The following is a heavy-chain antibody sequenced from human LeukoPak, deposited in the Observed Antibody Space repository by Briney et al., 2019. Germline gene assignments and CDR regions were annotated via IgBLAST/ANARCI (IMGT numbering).Heavy chain of an antibody. CDR3: ARHEDIVATIDY. J-gene: IGHJ4*02. D-gene: IGHD5-12*01. Sequence: SETLSLTCAVYGGSFSGYYWSWIRQPPGKGLEWIGEINHSGSTNYNPSLKSRVTISVDTSKNQFSLKLSSVTAADTAVYYCARHEDIVATIDYWGQGTLVTVSS. CDR1: GGSFSGYY. CDR2: INHSGST. V-gene: IGHV4-34*01.